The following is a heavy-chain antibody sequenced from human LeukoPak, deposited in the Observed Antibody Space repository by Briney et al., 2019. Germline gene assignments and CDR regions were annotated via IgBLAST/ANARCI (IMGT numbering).Heavy chain of an antibody. CDR1: GFTFSSYS. CDR3: ARGGRLRFLEWLLLGRGYFDY. J-gene: IGHJ4*02. CDR2: ISSSSSYI. Sequence: KTGGSLRLSCAASGFTFSSYSMNWVRQAPGKGLEWVSSISSSSSYIYYADSVKGRFTISRDNAKNSLYLQMNSLRVEDTAVYYCARGGRLRFLEWLLLGRGYFDYWGQGTLVTVSS. D-gene: IGHD3-3*01. V-gene: IGHV3-21*01.